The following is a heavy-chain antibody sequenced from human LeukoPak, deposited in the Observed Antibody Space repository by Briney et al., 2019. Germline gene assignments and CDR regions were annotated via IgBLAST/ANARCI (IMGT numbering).Heavy chain of an antibody. J-gene: IGHJ4*02. CDR1: GFTFSDYY. V-gene: IGHV3-11*01. CDR2: ISSSGSTI. Sequence: GGSLRLSCAASGFTFSDYYMSWIHQAPGKGLEWVSYISSSGSTIYYADSVKGRFTISRDNSKNTLYLQMNSLRAEDTAVYYCAKRSLRGVLRFLEWLLDYWGQGTLVTVSS. D-gene: IGHD3-3*01. CDR3: AKRSLRGVLRFLEWLLDY.